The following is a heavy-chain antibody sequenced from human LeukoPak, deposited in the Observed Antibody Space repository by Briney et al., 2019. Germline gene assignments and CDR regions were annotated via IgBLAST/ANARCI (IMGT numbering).Heavy chain of an antibody. CDR1: GFTFSSYS. Sequence: GGSLRLSCAASGFTFSSYSMNWVRQAPGKGLEWVSSISSSSSYIYYADSVKGRFTISRDNAKNSLYLQMNSLRAEDTAVYYCARGKRRDYYDSSGYYPNYWGQGTLVTVSS. CDR2: ISSSSSYI. V-gene: IGHV3-21*01. CDR3: ARGKRRDYYDSSGYYPNY. D-gene: IGHD3-22*01. J-gene: IGHJ4*02.